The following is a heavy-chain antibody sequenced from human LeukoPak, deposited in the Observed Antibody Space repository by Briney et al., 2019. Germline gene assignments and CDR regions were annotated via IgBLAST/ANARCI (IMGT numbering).Heavy chain of an antibody. CDR1: GYTFTDYA. D-gene: IGHD6-13*01. V-gene: IGHV7-4-1*02. CDR2: INANTGNP. J-gene: IGHJ1*01. Sequence: ASVKVSCKASGYTFTDYAVNWVRQAPGQGLEWMGWINANTGNPTYAQGFTGRFVFSLDTSVSTAYLQISSLKAADTAVYYCARTDLSSSWYRENFQLWGQGTLVTVSS. CDR3: ARTDLSSSWYRENFQL.